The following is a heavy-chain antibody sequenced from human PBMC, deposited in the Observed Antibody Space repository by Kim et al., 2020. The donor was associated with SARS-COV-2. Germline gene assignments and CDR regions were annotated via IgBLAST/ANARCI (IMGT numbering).Heavy chain of an antibody. CDR3: ATDMVHNSLDY. CDR2: IAQDGSEK. D-gene: IGHD3-10*01. CDR1: GFTFSNYW. V-gene: IGHV3-7*03. J-gene: IGHJ4*02. Sequence: GGSLRLSCAASGFTFSNYWMSWVRQAPGKGLEWVANIAQDGSEKYYVDSVKGRFTISRDNAKNSLYLQVNSLRADDTAVYYCATDMVHNSLDYWGQGTLVTVSS.